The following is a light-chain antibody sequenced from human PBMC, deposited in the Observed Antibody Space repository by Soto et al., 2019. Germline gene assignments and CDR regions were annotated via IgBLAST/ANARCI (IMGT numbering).Light chain of an antibody. CDR3: QQYGSPYT. CDR1: QSVSSN. CDR2: GAS. Sequence: IVMTQSPATLSVSPLERATLSCRASQSVSSNLAWYQQKPGQAPRLLIYGASSRATGIPDRFSGSGSGTDFTLTISRLEPEDFAVYYCQQYGSPYTFGQGTKVDNK. J-gene: IGKJ2*01. V-gene: IGKV3-20*01.